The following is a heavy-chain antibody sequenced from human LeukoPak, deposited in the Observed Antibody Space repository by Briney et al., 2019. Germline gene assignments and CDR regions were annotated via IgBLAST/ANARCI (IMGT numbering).Heavy chain of an antibody. CDR3: ARVDGVTNFDY. D-gene: IGHD4-23*01. CDR2: MNPNSGTT. Sequence: ASVKVSCKXSGYTFTSYDINWARQATGQGLEWMGWMNPNSGTTGYAQKFQGRVTITRNTSISTAYMELSSLRSEDTAVYYCARVDGVTNFDYWGQGTLVTVSS. V-gene: IGHV1-8*03. CDR1: GYTFTSYD. J-gene: IGHJ4*02.